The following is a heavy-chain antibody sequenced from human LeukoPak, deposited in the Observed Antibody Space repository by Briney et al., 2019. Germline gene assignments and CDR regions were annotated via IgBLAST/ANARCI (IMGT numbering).Heavy chain of an antibody. J-gene: IGHJ4*02. CDR2: ISTNGNT. Sequence: GGSLRLSFAASGFTISYYELAWVRQAPGKGLEYVSGISTNGNTYYANSVQGKFTISRDNSKNTLYLQMGSLRVEDMGIFYCARAQSSVVTYDYWGQGALVTVSS. CDR3: ARAQSSVVTYDY. D-gene: IGHD4-23*01. CDR1: GFTISYYE. V-gene: IGHV3-64*01.